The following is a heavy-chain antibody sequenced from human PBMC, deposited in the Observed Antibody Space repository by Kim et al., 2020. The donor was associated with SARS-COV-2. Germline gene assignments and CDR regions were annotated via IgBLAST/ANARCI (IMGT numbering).Heavy chain of an antibody. CDR2: IYPSDSDT. Sequence: GESLKISCKASRYNFSRYWIGWVRQLPGKGLEWMGIIYPSDSDTRYSPSFQGQVTISADKSISTAYLEWSSLKASDTAVYYCARLLPTVIQFDYWGQGTLLTVSS. CDR3: ARLLPTVIQFDY. CDR1: RYNFSRYW. V-gene: IGHV5-51*01. J-gene: IGHJ4*02. D-gene: IGHD4-17*01.